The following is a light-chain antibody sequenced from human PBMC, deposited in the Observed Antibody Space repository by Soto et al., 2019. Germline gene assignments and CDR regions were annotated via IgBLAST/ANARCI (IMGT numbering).Light chain of an antibody. Sequence: EIVLTQSPGTLSLSPGERATLSCRASQSVSSSHLAWYQHKPGQAPRLLIYAASNRASGIPARFSGSGSGTDFTLTIDTLEPEDFAIYYCQHRYNWPLTFGAGTKVDIK. J-gene: IGKJ4*01. CDR3: QHRYNWPLT. CDR1: QSVSSSH. V-gene: IGKV3-11*01. CDR2: AAS.